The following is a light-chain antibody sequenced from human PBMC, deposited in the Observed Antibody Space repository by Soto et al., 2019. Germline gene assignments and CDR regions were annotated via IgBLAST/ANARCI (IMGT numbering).Light chain of an antibody. J-gene: IGLJ1*01. CDR2: GSS. CDR3: TLYHNCLRGHSV. CDR1: SSNIGTGYD. Sequence: QSVLTQPPSVTGAPGQSITISCTGGSSNIGTGYDVHWYQQLPGTAPKLLIYGSSNGPSGIPDRFPGTKSATSASLAITGLQAEDEADYDSTLYHNCLRGHSVFGTGTKV. V-gene: IGLV1-40*01.